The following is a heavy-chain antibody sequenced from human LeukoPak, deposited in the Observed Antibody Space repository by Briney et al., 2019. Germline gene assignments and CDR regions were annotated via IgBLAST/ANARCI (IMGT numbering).Heavy chain of an antibody. Sequence: PSETLSLTCTVSGDSISSYYWSWIRQPPGKGLEWIGYIYYSGSTNYNPSLKSRVTISVDTSKNQFSLKLSSVTAADTAVYYCARGVVWGSYRHFDYWGQGTLVTVSS. J-gene: IGHJ4*02. D-gene: IGHD3-16*02. CDR2: IYYSGST. V-gene: IGHV4-59*01. CDR3: ARGVVWGSYRHFDY. CDR1: GDSISSYY.